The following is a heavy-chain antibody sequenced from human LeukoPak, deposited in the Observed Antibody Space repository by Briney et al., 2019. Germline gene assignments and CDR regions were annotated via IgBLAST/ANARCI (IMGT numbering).Heavy chain of an antibody. D-gene: IGHD6-19*01. J-gene: IGHJ6*02. Sequence: GGSLRLSCAASGFTFSSCAMSWVRQAPGKGLEWVSAISGSDGSTYYADSVKGRFTISRDNSKNTLYLQMNSLRAEDTAVYYCAKVNTPPVAGNTPYYYYYGMDVWGQGTTVTVSS. CDR2: ISGSDGST. CDR1: GFTFSSCA. CDR3: AKVNTPPVAGNTPYYYYYGMDV. V-gene: IGHV3-23*01.